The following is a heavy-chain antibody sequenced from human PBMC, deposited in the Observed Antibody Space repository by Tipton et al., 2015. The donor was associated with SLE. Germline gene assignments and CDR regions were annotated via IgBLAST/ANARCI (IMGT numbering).Heavy chain of an antibody. Sequence: SLRLSCAASGFTFSSYSMNWVRQAPGKGLEWVSAISGSGGSTYYADSVKGRFTISRDNSKNTLYLQMNSLRAEDTAVYYCAKEGHCSSTSCALYFDYWGQGTLVTVSS. D-gene: IGHD2-2*01. CDR3: AKEGHCSSTSCALYFDY. CDR1: GFTFSSYS. CDR2: ISGSGGST. J-gene: IGHJ4*02. V-gene: IGHV3-23*01.